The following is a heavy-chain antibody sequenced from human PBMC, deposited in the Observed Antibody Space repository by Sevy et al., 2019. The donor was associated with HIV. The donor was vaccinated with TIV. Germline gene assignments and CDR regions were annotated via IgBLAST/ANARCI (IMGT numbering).Heavy chain of an antibody. CDR1: GGSISSYY. CDR3: AREVGATWFDP. CDR2: IYYSGST. D-gene: IGHD1-26*01. V-gene: IGHV4-59*01. J-gene: IGHJ5*02. Sequence: SETLSLTYTVSGGSISSYYWSWIRQPPGKGLEWIGYIYYSGSTNYNPSLKSRVTISVDTSKNQFSLKLSSVTAADTAVYYCAREVGATWFDPWGQGTLVTVSS.